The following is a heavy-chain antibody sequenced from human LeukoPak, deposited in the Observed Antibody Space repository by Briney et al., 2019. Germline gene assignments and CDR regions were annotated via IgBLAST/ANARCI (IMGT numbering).Heavy chain of an antibody. J-gene: IGHJ4*02. CDR2: INTNSGGT. D-gene: IGHD7-27*01. CDR1: GYTFTVYY. V-gene: IGHV1-2*02. CDR3: ARGPHWDPHFDY. Sequence: ASVTVSCKASGYTFTVYYMHWVRQAPGQGREWMGWINTNSGGTNYAQKFQGRVTMPRDTSISTAYMELSRLRSDDTAVYYCARGPHWDPHFDYWGQGTLVTVSS.